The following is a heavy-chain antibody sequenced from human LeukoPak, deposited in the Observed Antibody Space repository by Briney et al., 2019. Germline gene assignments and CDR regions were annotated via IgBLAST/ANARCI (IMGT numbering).Heavy chain of an antibody. CDR2: ISGHGDNT. CDR1: GFTFSRYA. Sequence: GGSRRLSCAASGFTFSRYAMHWVRQTPGKGLEYVSAISGHGDNTYYAHSVKGRFTISRDNSKNTLYLQMDSLRAEDMAVYYCARVAALFPWFGETDDYYMDVWGKGTTVTVSS. CDR3: ARVAALFPWFGETDDYYMDV. J-gene: IGHJ6*03. D-gene: IGHD3-10*01. V-gene: IGHV3-64*01.